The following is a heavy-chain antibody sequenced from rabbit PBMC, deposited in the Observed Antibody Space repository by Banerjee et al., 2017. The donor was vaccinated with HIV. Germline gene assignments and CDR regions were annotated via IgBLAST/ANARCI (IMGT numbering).Heavy chain of an antibody. CDR3: ARGDTYGYAGYANFNL. CDR1: GFSFSSGYY. V-gene: IGHV1S40*01. J-gene: IGHJ4*01. CDR2: IGTGSGST. D-gene: IGHD6-1*01. Sequence: QQLVESGGGLVKPGASLTLTCKASGFSFSSGYYMCWVRQAPGKGLEWIGCIGTGSGSTYYASWAKGRFTISKTSSTTVTLQMTSLTAADTATYFCARGDTYGYAGYANFNLWGQGTLVTVS.